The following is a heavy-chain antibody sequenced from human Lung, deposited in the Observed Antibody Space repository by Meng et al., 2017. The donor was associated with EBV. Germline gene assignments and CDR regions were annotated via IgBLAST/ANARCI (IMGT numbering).Heavy chain of an antibody. J-gene: IGHJ4*02. V-gene: IGHV1-3*01. CDR3: ARDRNYVHHCDY. CDR2: IDAANGNT. D-gene: IGHD1-7*01. CDR1: GYTFTSYA. Sequence: QVQLVQSGAEVKKPGASVKGSCKASGYTFTSYAMHWVRQAPGQRLEWMGWIDAANGNTKYPQKFQGRVTITRDTSASTVFMELSSLISEDTAVYYCARDRNYVHHCDYWGQGTLVTSPQ.